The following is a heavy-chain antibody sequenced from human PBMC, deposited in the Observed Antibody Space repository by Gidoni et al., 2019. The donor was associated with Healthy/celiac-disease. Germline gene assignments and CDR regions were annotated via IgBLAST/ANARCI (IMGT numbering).Heavy chain of an antibody. CDR3: ARDKTAAGQIYYYYGMDV. CDR2: INTNTGNP. J-gene: IGHJ6*02. CDR1: GYTFTRYA. Sequence: QVQLVQSGSELKKPRASVKVSCKASGYTFTRYALNWVRQAPGQGREWMGGINTNTGNPTYAQGCTGRFVFSLDTSVSTAYLQICSLKAEDTAVYYGARDKTAAGQIYYYYGMDVWGQGTTVTVSS. D-gene: IGHD6-13*01. V-gene: IGHV7-4-1*01.